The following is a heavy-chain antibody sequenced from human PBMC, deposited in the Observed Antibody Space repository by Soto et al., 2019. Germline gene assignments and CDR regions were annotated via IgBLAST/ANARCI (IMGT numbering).Heavy chain of an antibody. CDR1: GGTFSSYT. CDR3: ARAGGTTLDVAFDI. CDR2: IIPILGIA. D-gene: IGHD1-1*01. Sequence: QVQLVQSGAEVKKPGSSVKVSCKASGGTFSSYTISWVRQAPGQGLEWMGRIIPILGIANYAQKFQGRVTITADKSTSTAYMELSSLRSEDTAVYYCARAGGTTLDVAFDIWGQGTMVTVSS. J-gene: IGHJ3*02. V-gene: IGHV1-69*02.